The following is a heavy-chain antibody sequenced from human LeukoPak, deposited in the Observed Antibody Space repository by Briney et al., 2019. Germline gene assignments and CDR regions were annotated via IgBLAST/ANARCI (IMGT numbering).Heavy chain of an antibody. CDR1: GFSVISNY. J-gene: IGHJ3*02. V-gene: IGHV3-33*08. D-gene: IGHD4-17*01. Sequence: GGSLRLSCAASGFSVISNYMNWVRQAPGKGLEWVAVIWYDGSNKYYVDSVKGRFTISRDNSKNTLSLQMNSLRAEDTAVYYCARVNYDYGAYVGAFDIWGQGTMVTVSS. CDR3: ARVNYDYGAYVGAFDI. CDR2: IWYDGSNK.